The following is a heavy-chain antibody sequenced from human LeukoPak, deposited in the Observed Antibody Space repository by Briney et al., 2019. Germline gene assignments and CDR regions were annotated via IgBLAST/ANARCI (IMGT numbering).Heavy chain of an antibody. D-gene: IGHD6-19*01. Sequence: GGSLRLSCAASGFTFSSYSMNWVRQAPGKGLEWVSFISTSSSYIYYADSLKGRFTISRDNAKKSLYLQINSLRAEDTAVYYCAKDIDWLAFEDWGQGTLVTVSS. J-gene: IGHJ4*02. V-gene: IGHV3-21*01. CDR2: ISTSSSYI. CDR3: AKDIDWLAFED. CDR1: GFTFSSYS.